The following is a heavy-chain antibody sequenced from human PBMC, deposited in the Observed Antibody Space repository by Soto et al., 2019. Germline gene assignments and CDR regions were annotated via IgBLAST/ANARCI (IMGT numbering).Heavy chain of an antibody. CDR3: ARDDCSGGSCYPAYYYYGMDV. J-gene: IGHJ6*02. D-gene: IGHD2-15*01. CDR1: GGTFSSYT. Sequence: QVQLVQSGAEVKKPGSSVKVSCKASGGTFSSYTISWVRQAPGQGLEWMGRIIPILGIANYAQKFQGRVTITADKSTSTAYMELGSLRSEDTAVYYCARDDCSGGSCYPAYYYYGMDVWGQGTTVTVSS. V-gene: IGHV1-69*02. CDR2: IIPILGIA.